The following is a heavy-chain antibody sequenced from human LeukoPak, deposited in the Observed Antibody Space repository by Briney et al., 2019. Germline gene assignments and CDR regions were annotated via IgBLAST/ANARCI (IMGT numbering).Heavy chain of an antibody. D-gene: IGHD4-17*01. CDR1: GFTFGIHY. J-gene: IGHJ2*01. CDR2: ISGNGGDI. V-gene: IGHV3-11*04. CDR3: AREVTMLTSDYYFDL. Sequence: GGSLRLSCATSGFTFGIHYMSWVRQAPGRGPEWISYISGNGGDIAYADSVKGRFTISRDNAKKSLYLQMDSLRVDDTALYYCAREVTMLTSDYYFDLWGRGTLVTVSS.